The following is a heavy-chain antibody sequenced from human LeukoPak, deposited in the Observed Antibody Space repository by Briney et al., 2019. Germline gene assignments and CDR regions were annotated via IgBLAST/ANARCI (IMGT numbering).Heavy chain of an antibody. Sequence: SETRTLTCTVSGVSISSYYWRWIRQPPGKGLEWIGYIYYSGSTNYNPSLKSRVTISVDTSKNQFSLKLSSVTAADTAVYYCARVEYYYGSGSQNDIWGQGTMVTVSS. CDR2: IYYSGST. V-gene: IGHV4-59*01. D-gene: IGHD3-10*01. J-gene: IGHJ3*02. CDR3: ARVEYYYGSGSQNDI. CDR1: GVSISSYY.